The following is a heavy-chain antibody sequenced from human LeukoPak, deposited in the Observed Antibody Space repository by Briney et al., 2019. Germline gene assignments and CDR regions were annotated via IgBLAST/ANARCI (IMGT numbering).Heavy chain of an antibody. CDR2: INTDGTNT. CDR1: GLTFSNSW. D-gene: IGHD1-14*01. V-gene: IGHV3-74*03. CDR3: ARDQTQTGPTTVDY. Sequence: QPSESLRLSCVASGLTFSNSWMHWVRQTPGKGLLWVSRINTDGTNTKYADSVKGRFTISRDNAKKTLYLQMNTLRAEDTAVYYCARDQTQTGPTTVDYWGQGTLVTVSS. J-gene: IGHJ4*02.